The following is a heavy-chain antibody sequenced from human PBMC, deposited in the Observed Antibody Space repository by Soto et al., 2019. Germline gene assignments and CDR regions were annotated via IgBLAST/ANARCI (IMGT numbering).Heavy chain of an antibody. D-gene: IGHD2-15*01. Sequence: PSETLSLTCAVYGGSFSGYFWSWIRQSPGKGLEWIGEVNHIGSTNSNPSLKSLVAVSVDTSKNQISLKLRSVTAADTAVYYCARGISLIVEVQRDAPDKYYFDSWGQGTLVTVSS. CDR3: ARGISLIVEVQRDAPDKYYFDS. CDR2: VNHIGST. V-gene: IGHV4-34*01. CDR1: GGSFSGYF. J-gene: IGHJ4*02.